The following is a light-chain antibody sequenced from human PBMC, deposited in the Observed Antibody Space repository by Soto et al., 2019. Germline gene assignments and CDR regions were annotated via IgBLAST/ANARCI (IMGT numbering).Light chain of an antibody. Sequence: DIVMTQSPDSLAVSLGERATINCKSSQSVLYSSNNKNYLAWYQQKPGQPPKLLIYWASTRESGVPDQFSGSGSGTDFTLTISSLQAEDVAVYYCQQYYSTPRTFGQGTMVEIK. CDR2: WAS. CDR1: QSVLYSSNNKNY. J-gene: IGKJ1*01. CDR3: QQYYSTPRT. V-gene: IGKV4-1*01.